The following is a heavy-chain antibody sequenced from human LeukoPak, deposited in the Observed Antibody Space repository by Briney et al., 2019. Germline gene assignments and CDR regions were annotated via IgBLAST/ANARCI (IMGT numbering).Heavy chain of an antibody. CDR2: IKPNTDGGTA. CDR3: ATYPQNRH. D-gene: IGHD2/OR15-2a*01. J-gene: IGHJ4*02. CDR1: KFTFSNAW. Sequence: GGSLRLSCSASKFTFSNAWMSWVRQAPGKGLEWLGRIKPNTDGGTAAYAAPVEDRFTISRDDLKGMLYLQMNSLKIEDTVVYYCATYPQNRHWGQGTLVTVSS. V-gene: IGHV3-15*01.